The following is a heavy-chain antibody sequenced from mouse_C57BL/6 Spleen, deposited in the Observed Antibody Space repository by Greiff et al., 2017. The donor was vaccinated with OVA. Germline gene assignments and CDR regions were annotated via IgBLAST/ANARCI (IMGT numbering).Heavy chain of an antibody. D-gene: IGHD1-1*01. CDR1: GFTFSDYG. V-gene: IGHV5-17*01. CDR3: ARQGYYYSSSPFDY. J-gene: IGHJ2*01. Sequence: EVKLVESGGGLVKPGGSLKLSCAASGFTFSDYGMHWVRQAPEQGLEWVAYISSGSSTIYYADTVQGRFTISRDNAKNTLFLQMTSLRSEDTAMYYCARQGYYYSSSPFDYWGQGTTLTVSS. CDR2: ISSGSSTI.